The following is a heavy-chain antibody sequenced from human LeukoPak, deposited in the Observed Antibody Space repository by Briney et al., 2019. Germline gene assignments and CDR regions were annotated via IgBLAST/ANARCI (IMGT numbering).Heavy chain of an antibody. Sequence: GGSLRLSCAASGFTFSNAWMSCVRQAPGKGLEWVGRIKSKADGGTIDYAAPVKGRFTISRDDSKNTLYLQMNSLKTEDTAVYYCTTGTMFGPGPGFDYWGQGTLVIVSS. CDR3: TTGTMFGPGPGFDY. D-gene: IGHD3-10*02. CDR1: GFTFSNAW. CDR2: IKSKADGGTI. V-gene: IGHV3-15*01. J-gene: IGHJ4*02.